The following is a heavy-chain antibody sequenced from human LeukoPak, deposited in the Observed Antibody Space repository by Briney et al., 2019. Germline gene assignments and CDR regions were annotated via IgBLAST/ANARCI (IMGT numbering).Heavy chain of an antibody. D-gene: IGHD6-19*01. CDR3: ARDREAVAGTHMGY. CDR1: GFTFSSYA. CDR2: ISGSGGST. Sequence: GSLRLSFAASGFTFSSYAMSWVRQAPGKGLEWVSAISGSGGSTYYADSVKGRFTISRDNSRNTLYLQMNSLRADDTAVYYCARDREAVAGTHMGYWGQGTLVTVSS. V-gene: IGHV3-23*01. J-gene: IGHJ4*02.